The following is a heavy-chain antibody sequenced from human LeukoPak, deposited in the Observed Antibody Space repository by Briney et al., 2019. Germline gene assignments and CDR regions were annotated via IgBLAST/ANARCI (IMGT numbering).Heavy chain of an antibody. CDR3: ARGYYYDSSGYPHDAFDI. CDR2: IIPILGIA. J-gene: IGHJ3*02. CDR1: GGTFSSYA. V-gene: IGHV1-69*04. D-gene: IGHD3-22*01. Sequence: SVKVSCKASGGTFSSYAISWVRQAPGQGLEWMGRIIPILGIANYAQKFQGRVTITADKSTSTAYMELSSLRSEDTAVYYCARGYYYDSSGYPHDAFDIWGQGTMVSVSS.